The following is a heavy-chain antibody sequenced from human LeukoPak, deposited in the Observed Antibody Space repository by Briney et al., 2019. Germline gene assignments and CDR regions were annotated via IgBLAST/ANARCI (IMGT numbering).Heavy chain of an antibody. D-gene: IGHD6-13*01. CDR3: ARDRIAAARYESYFDY. CDR1: GGSISSSSYY. CDR2: IYYSGST. V-gene: IGHV4-39*07. J-gene: IGHJ4*02. Sequence: SETLSLTCTVSGGSISSSSYYWGWIRQPPGKGLEWIGSIYYSGSTYYNPSLKSRVTISVDRSKNQFSLKLSSVTAADTAVYYCARDRIAAARYESYFDYWGQGTLVTVSS.